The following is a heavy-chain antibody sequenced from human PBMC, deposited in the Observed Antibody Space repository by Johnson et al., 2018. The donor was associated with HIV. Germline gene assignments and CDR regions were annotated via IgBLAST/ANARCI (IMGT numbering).Heavy chain of an antibody. Sequence: VQLVESGGGLAKPAWSPRLSCAASQFTFSSYYMNCVRQPPGNGLELVGQVNPNGGSTYLIDSGKDRFNVSRDNAKNTLHLQMNSLRAEDTAVYYCARLGVGATWHACDIWGQGTMVTVSS. J-gene: IGHJ3*02. CDR2: VNPNGGST. CDR1: QFTFSSYY. V-gene: IGHV3-25*03. CDR3: ARLGVGATWHACDI. D-gene: IGHD1-26*01.